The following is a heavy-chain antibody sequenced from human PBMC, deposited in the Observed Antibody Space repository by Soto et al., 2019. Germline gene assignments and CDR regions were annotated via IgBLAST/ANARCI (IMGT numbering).Heavy chain of an antibody. Sequence: SETLSPTCTVSGGSISSYYWSWLRLPPGKGLEWIGYIYYSGSTNYNPSLKTRVTIAVDTSKNQCSLTLSSVTAADTAVYYCARNTNRDYYYYYMDVWGKGTTVTVSS. J-gene: IGHJ6*03. V-gene: IGHV4-59*01. CDR1: GGSISSYY. CDR3: ARNTNRDYYYYYMDV. CDR2: IYYSGST. D-gene: IGHD2-2*01.